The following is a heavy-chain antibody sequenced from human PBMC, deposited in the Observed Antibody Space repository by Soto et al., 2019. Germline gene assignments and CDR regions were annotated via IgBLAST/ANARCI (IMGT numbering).Heavy chain of an antibody. Sequence: QGQLVQSGGGLVKPGESLRLSCAASGVSLSDYYMAWMRQAPGKGLEWVAYISSTGDTTYYADSLKGRITISRDNAKGSVDLQMNSLRVEDTAIYYCAREPHGFLESCSVFAFDFWRQGTMVTVAS. D-gene: IGHD3-3*01. V-gene: IGHV3-11*01. CDR3: AREPHGFLESCSVFAFDF. J-gene: IGHJ3*01. CDR2: ISSTGDTT. CDR1: GVSLSDYY.